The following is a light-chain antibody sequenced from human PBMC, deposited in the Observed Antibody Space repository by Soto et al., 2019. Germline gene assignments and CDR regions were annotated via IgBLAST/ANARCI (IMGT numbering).Light chain of an antibody. CDR3: MQALQTPLT. CDR2: LGS. V-gene: IGKV2-28*01. CDR1: QSLLHRNGYNY. Sequence: DIVLTQSPLSLPVSPGEPASISCRSSQSLLHRNGYNYLDWYLQKPGQSPQLLIHLGSNRASGVPDRFSGSGSGTDFTLKISRVEAEDVGVYYCMQALQTPLTFCGGTKVEIK. J-gene: IGKJ4*01.